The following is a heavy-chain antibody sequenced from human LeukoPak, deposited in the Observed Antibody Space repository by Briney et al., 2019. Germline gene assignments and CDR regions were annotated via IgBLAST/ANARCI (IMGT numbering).Heavy chain of an antibody. V-gene: IGHV3-48*04. D-gene: IGHD6-13*01. CDR2: ISSSGSTI. CDR1: GFTFSSYN. CDR3: AREYTGYSTKLEQAH. J-gene: IGHJ4*02. Sequence: PGGSLRLSCAASGFTFSSYNMNWVRQAPGKGLEWASYISSSGSTIYYADSVKGRFTISRDNAKNSLYLQMNSLRAEDTAVYYCAREYTGYSTKLEQAHWGQGTLVTVSS.